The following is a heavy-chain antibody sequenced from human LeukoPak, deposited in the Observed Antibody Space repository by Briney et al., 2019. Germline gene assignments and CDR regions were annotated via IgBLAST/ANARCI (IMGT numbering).Heavy chain of an antibody. D-gene: IGHD6-13*01. CDR1: GFTFSNYG. CDR2: IWNDGSNK. V-gene: IGHV3-33*01. CDR3: GRRIPAAGTGGTDY. J-gene: IGHJ4*02. Sequence: PGGSLRLSCAASGFTFSNYGMHWVRQAPGKGLEWVAVIWNDGSNKYYADSVKGRFTVSRDNSKNTLYLQMSSLRADDTAVYYCGRRIPAAGTGGTDYWGQGTLVTVSS.